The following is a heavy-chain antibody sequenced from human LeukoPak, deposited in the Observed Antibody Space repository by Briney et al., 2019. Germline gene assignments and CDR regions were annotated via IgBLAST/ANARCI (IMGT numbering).Heavy chain of an antibody. D-gene: IGHD3-9*01. CDR3: ARGNILSGYCFDF. J-gene: IGHJ4*02. CDR2: MFYSGST. CDR1: GGSISSHF. Sequence: SETLSLTCTVSGGSISSHFWSWIRQPPGKGLEWIGYMFYSGSTNYNPSLKSRVTISVDASKNQFSLKLTSVTAADTAVYYCARGNILSGYCFDFWGQGALVTVSS. V-gene: IGHV4-59*11.